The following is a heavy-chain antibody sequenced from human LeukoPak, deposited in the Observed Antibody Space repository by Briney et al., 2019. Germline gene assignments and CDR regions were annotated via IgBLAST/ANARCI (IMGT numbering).Heavy chain of an antibody. CDR1: GYSISSGYY. J-gene: IGHJ6*03. CDR2: ISHTGSS. Sequence: SETLSLTCTVSGYSISSGYYWGWIRQPPGKGLEWIGSISHTGSSYYNPSLKSRVTISVDTSKNQFSLRLSSVTAADTAVYYCARVYTGSSWDYYYYMDVWGKGTTVTVSS. V-gene: IGHV4-38-2*02. CDR3: ARVYTGSSWDYYYYMDV. D-gene: IGHD6-13*01.